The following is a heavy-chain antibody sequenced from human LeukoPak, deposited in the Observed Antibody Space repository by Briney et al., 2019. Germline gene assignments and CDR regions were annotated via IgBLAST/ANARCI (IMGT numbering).Heavy chain of an antibody. J-gene: IGHJ4*02. CDR3: TRGDYGDYSERYFDY. CDR1: AFTFSTYA. Sequence: GGSLRLSCAASAFTFSTYAMHWVRQAPGKGLEWVGFIRSKAYGGTTEYAASVKGRFTISRDDSKSIAYLQMNSLKTEDTAVYYCTRGDYGDYSERYFDYWGQGTLVTVSS. D-gene: IGHD4-17*01. V-gene: IGHV3-49*04. CDR2: IRSKAYGGTT.